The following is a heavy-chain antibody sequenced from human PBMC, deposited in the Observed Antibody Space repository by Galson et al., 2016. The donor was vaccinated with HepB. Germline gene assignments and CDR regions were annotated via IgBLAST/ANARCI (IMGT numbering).Heavy chain of an antibody. CDR3: ASHIFLLRFLV. Sequence: ETLSLTCTVSGGSISSSSYYWGWIRQPPGKGLEWIGSIYYSGSTYYNPSLKSRVTISGDTSKNQFSLKLSSVTAADTAVYYCASHIFLLRFLVWGKGTTVMVSS. CDR1: GGSISSSSYY. V-gene: IGHV4-39*01. CDR2: IYYSGST. D-gene: IGHD3-3*01. J-gene: IGHJ6*04.